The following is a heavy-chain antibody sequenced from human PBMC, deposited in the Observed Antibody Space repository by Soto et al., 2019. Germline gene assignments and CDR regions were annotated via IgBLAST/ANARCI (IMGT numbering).Heavy chain of an antibody. J-gene: IGHJ5*02. CDR2: IIPIFGTA. D-gene: IGHD5-18*01. Sequence: QVQLVQSGAEVKKPGSSVKVSCTASGGTFSSYAISWVRQAPGQGLEWMGGIIPIFGTANYAQKFQGRVTITADESTSPAYMELSSQRSEDTAAYYWARGGRIQLWFDPWGQGTLVTVSS. V-gene: IGHV1-69*01. CDR3: ARGGRIQLWFDP. CDR1: GGTFSSYA.